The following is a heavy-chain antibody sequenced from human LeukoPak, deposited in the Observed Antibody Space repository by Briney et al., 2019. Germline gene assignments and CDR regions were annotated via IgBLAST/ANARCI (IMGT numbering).Heavy chain of an antibody. CDR1: GYTFTVYY. CDR2: INPNSGGT. CDR3: ARDSYYYGSGSYYKHDAFDI. J-gene: IGHJ3*02. Sequence: ASVKVSFKASGYTFTVYYMHWVRQAPGQGLEWMGWINPNSGGTNYAQKFQGWVTMTRDTSISTAYMELSRLRSDDTAVYYCARDSYYYGSGSYYKHDAFDIWGQGTMVTVSS. D-gene: IGHD3-10*01. V-gene: IGHV1-2*04.